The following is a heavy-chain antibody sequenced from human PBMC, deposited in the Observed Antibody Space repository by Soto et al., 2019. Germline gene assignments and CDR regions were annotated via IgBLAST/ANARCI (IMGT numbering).Heavy chain of an antibody. CDR1: GFTFSSYA. V-gene: IGHV3-30-3*01. CDR3: AREYCSSTSCNHYYYYYGMDV. D-gene: IGHD2-2*01. Sequence: QVQLVESGGGVVQPGRSLRLSCAASGFTFSSYAMHWVRQAPGKGLEWVAVISYDGSNKYYADSVKGRFTISRDNSKNTLYLQMNSLRAEDTAVYYCAREYCSSTSCNHYYYYYGMDVWGQGTTVTVSS. J-gene: IGHJ6*02. CDR2: ISYDGSNK.